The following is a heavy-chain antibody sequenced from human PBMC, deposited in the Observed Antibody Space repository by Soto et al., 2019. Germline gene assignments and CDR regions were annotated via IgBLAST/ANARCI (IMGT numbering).Heavy chain of an antibody. CDR2: IWYDGSNK. J-gene: IGHJ6*02. CDR3: ARDPLHPIMTAVVNPGRYYYDGMDV. V-gene: IGHV3-33*01. D-gene: IGHD4-17*01. CDR1: GFTFSSYG. Sequence: QVQLVESGGGVVQPGRSLRLSCAASGFTFSSYGMHWVRQAPGKGLEWVAVIWYDGSNKYYADSVKGRFTISRDNSKNTLYLQMNSLRAEDTAVYYCARDPLHPIMTAVVNPGRYYYDGMDVWGQGTTVTVSS.